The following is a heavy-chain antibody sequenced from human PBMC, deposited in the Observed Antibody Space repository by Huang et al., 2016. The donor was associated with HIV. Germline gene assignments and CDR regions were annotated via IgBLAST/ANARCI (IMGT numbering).Heavy chain of an antibody. CDR2: ISTYKSNT. Sequence: QVLMVQSGAEVKKPGASVKVSCKASGYTFTNFVISWVRQAPGKVLEWMGLISTYKSNTNSTQKCQGRVTMTTDTSTGTAYMEMRSLRSDDTAVYYCARGSYYDYWGQGTLVTVSS. V-gene: IGHV1-18*04. CDR1: GYTFTNFV. CDR3: ARGSYYDY. J-gene: IGHJ4*02.